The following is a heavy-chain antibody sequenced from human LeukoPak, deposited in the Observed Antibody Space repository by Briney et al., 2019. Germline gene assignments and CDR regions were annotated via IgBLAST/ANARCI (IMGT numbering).Heavy chain of an antibody. CDR1: GFTVSSNY. CDR3: ARGDCSSTICYSPMDV. CDR2: INHSGST. D-gene: IGHD2-2*01. Sequence: GSLRLSCAASGFTVSSNYMSWVRQPPGKGLEWIGEINHSGSTNYNPSLKSRVTISVDTSKNQFSLKLSSVTAADTAVYYCARGDCSSTICYSPMDVWGKGTTVTVSS. J-gene: IGHJ6*03. V-gene: IGHV4-34*01.